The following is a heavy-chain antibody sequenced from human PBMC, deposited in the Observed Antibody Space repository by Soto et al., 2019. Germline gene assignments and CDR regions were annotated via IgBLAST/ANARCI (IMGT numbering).Heavy chain of an antibody. CDR1: GFSVTNNY. CDR2: IYSGGGT. CDR3: ARDIACSSSSCQGDNFDI. J-gene: IGHJ3*02. D-gene: IGHD2-2*01. Sequence: QLVASGGGLIQPGESLTLSCAASGFSVTNNYMYWVRQAPGKGLEWVSLIYSGGGTHYADFVNGRFIISRDSSKHTLHLQMDKLRAEDTAIYYCARDIACSSSSCQGDNFDIWGRGTLVTVSP. V-gene: IGHV3-53*01.